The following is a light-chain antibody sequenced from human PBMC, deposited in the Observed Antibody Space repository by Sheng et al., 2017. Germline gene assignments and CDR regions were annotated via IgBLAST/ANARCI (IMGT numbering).Light chain of an antibody. CDR2: NND. CDR3: ATWDDSLSGRV. Sequence: GSVTPGQRVTISCSGSSSNIGRNAINWYQQLPGTAPKLLIYNNDLRPSGVPDRFSGSTSGTSASLVISGLQSEDEADYYCATWDDSLSGRVFGGGTKLTVL. V-gene: IGLV1-44*01. J-gene: IGLJ3*02. CDR1: SSNIGRNA.